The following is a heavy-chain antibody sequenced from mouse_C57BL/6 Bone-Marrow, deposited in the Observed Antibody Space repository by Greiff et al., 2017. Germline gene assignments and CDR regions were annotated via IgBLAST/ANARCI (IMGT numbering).Heavy chain of an antibody. D-gene: IGHD2-3*01. Sequence: QVQLQQSGPGLVAPSQSLSITCTVSGFSLTSYGVDWVRQSPGKGLEWLGVIWGVGSTNYNSALKSRLSISKDNSKSQVFLKMNSLQTDDTAMYYCARARQYDGYSTFAYWGQGTLVTVSA. CDR1: GFSLTSYG. CDR2: IWGVGST. CDR3: ARARQYDGYSTFAY. J-gene: IGHJ3*01. V-gene: IGHV2-6*01.